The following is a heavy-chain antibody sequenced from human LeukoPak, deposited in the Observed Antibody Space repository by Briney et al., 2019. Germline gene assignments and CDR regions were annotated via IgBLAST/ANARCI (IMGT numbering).Heavy chain of an antibody. CDR1: GGSISSYY. V-gene: IGHV4-59*01. J-gene: IGHJ4*02. CDR2: ISYSGNT. Sequence: SETLSLTCTVSGGSISSYYWSWIRQPPGKGLEWIGHISYSGNTNYNPSLKSRVTISVDTSKNQFSLKLSSVTAADTAVYYCARSHDYGDYVAHYYFDYWGQGTLVTVSS. D-gene: IGHD4-17*01. CDR3: ARSHDYGDYVAHYYFDY.